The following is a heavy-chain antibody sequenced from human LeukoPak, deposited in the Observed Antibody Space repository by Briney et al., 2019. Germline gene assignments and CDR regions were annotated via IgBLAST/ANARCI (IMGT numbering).Heavy chain of an antibody. CDR3: ARGDYKYMDV. CDR1: GFTFSSYA. V-gene: IGHV3-30*01. CDR2: TSLDGNSK. J-gene: IGHJ6*03. Sequence: GGSLRLPCAASGFTFSSYAMHWVRQAPGKGLEWVAVTSLDGNSKYYADSVAGRFTISRENSKNTLHLHLNSLRAEDTAVYFCARGDYKYMDVWGKGTTVTVSS.